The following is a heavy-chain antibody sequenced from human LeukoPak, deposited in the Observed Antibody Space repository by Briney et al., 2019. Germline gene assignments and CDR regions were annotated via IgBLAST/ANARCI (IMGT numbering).Heavy chain of an antibody. CDR1: GDSISTSNSY. CDR3: ARDGDYGDYVFDY. CDR2: IYYSGST. V-gene: IGHV4-39*07. J-gene: IGHJ4*02. D-gene: IGHD4-17*01. Sequence: SETLSLTCTVSGDSISTSNSYWGWIRQPPGKGLEWIGSIYYSGSTYYNPSLKSRVTISVDTSKNQFSLKLSSVTAADTAVYYCARDGDYGDYVFDYWGQGTLVTVSS.